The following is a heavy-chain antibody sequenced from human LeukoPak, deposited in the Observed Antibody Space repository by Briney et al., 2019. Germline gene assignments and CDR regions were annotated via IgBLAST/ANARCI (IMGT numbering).Heavy chain of an antibody. D-gene: IGHD4-23*01. CDR2: ISGGSSST. Sequence: GGSLRLSCAASGFTFSNYAMSWVRQAPGKGLEWVSAISGGSSSTYYADSVKGRFTISRDKSKNTLSPQLNSLRAEDTALYYCAKDRRSMVVTPSWAFDIWGQGTLVTVSS. V-gene: IGHV3-23*01. J-gene: IGHJ3*02. CDR3: AKDRRSMVVTPSWAFDI. CDR1: GFTFSNYA.